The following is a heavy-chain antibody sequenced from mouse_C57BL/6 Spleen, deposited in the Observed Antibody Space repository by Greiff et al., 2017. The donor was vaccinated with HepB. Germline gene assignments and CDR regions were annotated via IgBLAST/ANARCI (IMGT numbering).Heavy chain of an antibody. D-gene: IGHD1-1*01. Sequence: QVQLKESGPGLVQPSQSLSITCTVSGFSLTSYGVHWVRQPPGKGLEWLGVIWSGGSTDYNAAFISRLSISKDNSKSQVFFKMNSLQADDTAIYYCAKNHYGSSYDAMDYWGQGTSVTVSS. CDR3: AKNHYGSSYDAMDY. V-gene: IGHV2-4*01. J-gene: IGHJ4*01. CDR1: GFSLTSYG. CDR2: IWSGGST.